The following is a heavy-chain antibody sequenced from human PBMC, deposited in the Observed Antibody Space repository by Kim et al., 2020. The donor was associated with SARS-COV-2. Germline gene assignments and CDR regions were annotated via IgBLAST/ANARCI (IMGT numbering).Heavy chain of an antibody. Sequence: GGSLRLSCAASGFTFSSYAMHWVRQAPGKGLEWVAVISYDGSNKYYADSVKGRFTISRDNSKNTLYLQMNSLRAEDTAVYYCARDGGADVWGQGTTVTGS. D-gene: IGHD3-16*01. CDR2: ISYDGSNK. J-gene: IGHJ6*02. CDR1: GFTFSSYA. V-gene: IGHV3-30*04. CDR3: ARDGGADV.